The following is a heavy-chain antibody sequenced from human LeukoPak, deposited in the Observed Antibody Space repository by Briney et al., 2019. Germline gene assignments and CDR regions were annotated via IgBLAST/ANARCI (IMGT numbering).Heavy chain of an antibody. D-gene: IGHD3-10*02. J-gene: IGHJ6*04. CDR3: AELGITMIGGV. V-gene: IGHV3-48*04. Sequence: GGSLRLSCAASGFTFSNYGMHWVRQAPGRGLEWVSYISSSGSTIYYADSVKGRFTISRDNAKNSLYLQMNSLRAEDTAVYYCAELGITMIGGVWGKGTTVTISS. CDR1: GFTFSNYG. CDR2: ISSSGSTI.